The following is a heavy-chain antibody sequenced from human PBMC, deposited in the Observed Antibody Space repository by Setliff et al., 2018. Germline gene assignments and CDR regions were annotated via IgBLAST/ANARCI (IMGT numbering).Heavy chain of an antibody. J-gene: IGHJ4*02. V-gene: IGHV4-34*01. Sequence: SETLSLTCAVYGGSFSNYYWSWIRQPPGKGLEWIGEINHSGSTNYNPSLESRVTISVDKSKNQFSLNLTSVTAADTAVYYCARARSLDFDYWGQGMLVTVSS. CDR2: INHSGST. CDR3: ARARSLDFDY. CDR1: GGSFSNYY.